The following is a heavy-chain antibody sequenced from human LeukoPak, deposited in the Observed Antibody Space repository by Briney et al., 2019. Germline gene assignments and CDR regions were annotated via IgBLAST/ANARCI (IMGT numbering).Heavy chain of an antibody. CDR3: ARVGHCSSTACFIDY. Sequence: GGSLRLSCAASGFTFSHYWMHWVRQAPGKGLVWVSRIESGGGRTDYADSLKGRFTISRDNAKNTLYLEMNSLRAEDTAVYYCARVGHCSSTACFIDYWGQGTLVTVSS. CDR1: GFTFSHYW. D-gene: IGHD2-2*01. V-gene: IGHV3-74*01. CDR2: IESGGGRT. J-gene: IGHJ4*02.